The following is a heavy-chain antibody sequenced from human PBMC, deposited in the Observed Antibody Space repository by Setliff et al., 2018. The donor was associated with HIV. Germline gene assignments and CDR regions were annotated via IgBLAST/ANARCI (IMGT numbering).Heavy chain of an antibody. J-gene: IGHJ4*02. CDR2: IYTSGST. CDR3: ARQFWMLTTLYFDS. V-gene: IGHV4-61*09. D-gene: IGHD3-16*01. Sequence: SETLSLTCTVSGGSISSGSYYWRWIRQPAGKGLEWIGHIYTSGSTNYNPSLKSRVTISVDTSKNQFSLSLSSVTAADTAVYYCARQFWMLTTLYFDSSGPGTLVTASS. CDR1: GGSISSGSYY.